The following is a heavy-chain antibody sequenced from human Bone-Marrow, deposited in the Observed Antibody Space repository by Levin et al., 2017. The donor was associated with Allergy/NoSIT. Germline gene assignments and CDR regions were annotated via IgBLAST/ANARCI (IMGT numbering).Heavy chain of an antibody. CDR1: GFTFSTYW. CDR2: IRKDGSEE. CDR3: ATIPDGDYGYMPDC. D-gene: IGHD4-17*01. V-gene: IGHV3-7*02. J-gene: IGHJ4*02. Sequence: GESLKISCAASGFTFSTYWMKWVRQAPGKGLEWVASIRKDGSEEYYVDSVKGRFTISRDNAKNSLHLQMNSLRAEDTAVYYCATIPDGDYGYMPDCWGQGTLVTVSS.